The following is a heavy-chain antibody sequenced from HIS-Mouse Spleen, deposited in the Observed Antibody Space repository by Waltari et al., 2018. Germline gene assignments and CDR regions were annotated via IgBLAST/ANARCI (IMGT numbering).Heavy chain of an antibody. CDR3: ATGIAVAKQKKITDDAFDI. J-gene: IGHJ3*02. CDR1: GYTFTGYY. CDR2: INPNSGGT. Sequence: QVQLVQSGAEVKKPGASVKVSCKASGYTFTGYYMHWVRQAPGQGLEWMGWINPNSGGTNYAQKFQGRVTMTRDTSISTAYMELSRLRSDDTAVYYCATGIAVAKQKKITDDAFDIWGQGTMVTVSS. V-gene: IGHV1-2*02. D-gene: IGHD6-19*01.